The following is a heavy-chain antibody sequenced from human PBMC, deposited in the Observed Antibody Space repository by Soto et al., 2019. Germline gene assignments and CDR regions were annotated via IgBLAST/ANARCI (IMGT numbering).Heavy chain of an antibody. D-gene: IGHD3-3*01. CDR3: ARLTSTIFGVVPMYYFDH. CDR2: ISAYNGNT. V-gene: IGHV1-18*04. Sequence: ASVKVSCKASGYTFTIYGISCVLQSPLQWLEGMGWISAYNGNTNYAQKLQGRVTMTTDTSTSTAYMELRSLRSDDTAVYYCARLTSTIFGVVPMYYFDHWGQGTLVTVSS. CDR1: GYTFTIYG. J-gene: IGHJ4*02.